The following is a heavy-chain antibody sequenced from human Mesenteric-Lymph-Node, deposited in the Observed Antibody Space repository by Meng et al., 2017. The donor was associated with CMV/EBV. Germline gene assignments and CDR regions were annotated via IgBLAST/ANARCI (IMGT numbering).Heavy chain of an antibody. V-gene: IGHV3-66*01. CDR2: IYSGDNT. D-gene: IGHD3-10*01. CDR1: GFNVRDKY. Sequence: EVDLVESGGGLVQPGGSLRLSCAASGFNVRDKYMSWVRQAPGKGLEWVCIIYSGDNTYYIDSVKDRFTVSRDNSKNTMYLQMNSLRVEDTAVYYCTGDSVSNPNLDYWGQGTLVTVSS. CDR3: TGDSVSNPNLDY. J-gene: IGHJ4*02.